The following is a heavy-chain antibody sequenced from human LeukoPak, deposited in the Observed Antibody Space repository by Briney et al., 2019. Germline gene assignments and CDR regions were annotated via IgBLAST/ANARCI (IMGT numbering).Heavy chain of an antibody. CDR3: APHPRFGAYYYGMDV. Sequence: PGGSLRLSCAASGFTFSSYAMSWVRQAPGKGLEWVSAISGSGGSTYYADSVKGRFTISRDNSKNTLYLQMNSLRAEDTAVYYCAPHPRFGAYYYGMDVWGQGTTVTVSS. CDR1: GFTFSSYA. D-gene: IGHD3-10*01. V-gene: IGHV3-23*01. J-gene: IGHJ6*02. CDR2: ISGSGGST.